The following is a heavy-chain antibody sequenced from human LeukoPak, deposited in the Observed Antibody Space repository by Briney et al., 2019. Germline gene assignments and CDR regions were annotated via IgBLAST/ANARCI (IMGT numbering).Heavy chain of an antibody. V-gene: IGHV5-51*01. Sequence: GESLTLSCKGSGYSFTSYWIGWVRQMPGKGLEWMGVIYPGDSDTKYSPSFQGQVTISADKSISTAYLQWSSLTASDTAMYYCARSVVTKYDYWGQGTLVTVSS. D-gene: IGHD4-23*01. CDR2: IYPGDSDT. CDR3: ARSVVTKYDY. CDR1: GYSFTSYW. J-gene: IGHJ4*02.